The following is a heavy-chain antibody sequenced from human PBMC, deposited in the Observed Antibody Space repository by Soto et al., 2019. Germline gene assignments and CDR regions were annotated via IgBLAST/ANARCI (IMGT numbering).Heavy chain of an antibody. J-gene: IGHJ4*02. V-gene: IGHV3-53*01. Sequence: GGSLRLSCAASGFTVSGNYMSWVRQAPGKGLEWVSVIYSGGSTYYADSVKGRFTISRDNSKNTLYLQMNSLRAEDTAVYYCARAFGDYGDPGYFDYWGQGTLVTVSS. CDR3: ARAFGDYGDPGYFDY. D-gene: IGHD4-17*01. CDR1: GFTVSGNY. CDR2: IYSGGST.